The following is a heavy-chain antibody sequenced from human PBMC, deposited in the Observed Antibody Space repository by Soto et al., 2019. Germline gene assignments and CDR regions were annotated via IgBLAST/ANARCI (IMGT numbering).Heavy chain of an antibody. J-gene: IGHJ5*02. CDR2: INPSGGST. V-gene: IGHV1-46*03. CDR1: GYTFTSYY. Sequence: ASVKVSCKASGYTFTSYYMHWVLQPPAQGLEWMGIINPSGGSTSYAQTLKGRVTMTRDTSTSTVYMQLSSLRSEDTAVYYCARETPCLAARRVVNWFDPWGQGTLVTVSS. D-gene: IGHD6-6*01. CDR3: ARETPCLAARRVVNWFDP.